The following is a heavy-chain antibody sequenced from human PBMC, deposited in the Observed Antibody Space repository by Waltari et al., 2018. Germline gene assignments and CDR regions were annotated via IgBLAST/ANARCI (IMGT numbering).Heavy chain of an antibody. CDR1: GGSISSGGYY. J-gene: IGHJ5*02. CDR2: IYYSGST. Sequence: QVQLQESGPGLVKPSQTLSLTCTVSGGSISSGGYYWSWIRQHPGKGLEWIGYIYYSGSTYYNPSLKSRVTISVDTSKNQFSLKLSSVTAADTAVYYCASTPIVVVPAAMRGNWFDPWGQGTLVTVSS. CDR3: ASTPIVVVPAAMRGNWFDP. D-gene: IGHD2-2*01. V-gene: IGHV4-31*03.